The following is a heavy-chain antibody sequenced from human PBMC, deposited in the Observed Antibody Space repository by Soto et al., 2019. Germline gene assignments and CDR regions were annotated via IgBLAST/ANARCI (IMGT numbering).Heavy chain of an antibody. Sequence: GGSLRLSCAASGFTFSSYAMHWVRQAPGKGLEWVAVISYDGSNKYYADSVKGRFTISRDNSKNTLYLQMNSLRAEDTAVYYCARERKQWLDYRDFDYWGQGTLVTVSS. D-gene: IGHD6-19*01. V-gene: IGHV3-30-3*01. CDR1: GFTFSSYA. J-gene: IGHJ4*02. CDR2: ISYDGSNK. CDR3: ARERKQWLDYRDFDY.